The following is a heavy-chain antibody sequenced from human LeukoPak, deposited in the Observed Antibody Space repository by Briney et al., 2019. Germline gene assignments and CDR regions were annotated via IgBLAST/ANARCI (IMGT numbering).Heavy chain of an antibody. CDR1: GYTFTGYY. CDR2: INPNSGGT. Sequence: ASVKVSCKASGYTFTGYYMHWVRQAPGQGLEWMGWINPNSGGTNYAQKFQGRVTMTRDTSISTAYMELSRLGSDDTAVYYCAREGHYYYGMDVWGQGTTVTVSS. CDR3: AREGHYYYGMDV. J-gene: IGHJ6*02. V-gene: IGHV1-2*02.